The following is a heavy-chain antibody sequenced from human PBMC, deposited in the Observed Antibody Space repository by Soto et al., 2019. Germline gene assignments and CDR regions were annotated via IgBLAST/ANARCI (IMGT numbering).Heavy chain of an antibody. V-gene: IGHV4-59*01. CDR1: GGSISNFF. CDR3: ARYSSGWPGNGMDV. J-gene: IGHJ6*02. CDR2: VYYTGST. Sequence: PLETLSLTCSVSGGSISNFFWSWIRQSPGKGLEWIGYVYYTGSTSYNPSLKSRVTISVDMAKKQFSLNVTSVTAADTAVYYCARYSSGWPGNGMDVWGQGTAVTVSS. D-gene: IGHD3-22*01.